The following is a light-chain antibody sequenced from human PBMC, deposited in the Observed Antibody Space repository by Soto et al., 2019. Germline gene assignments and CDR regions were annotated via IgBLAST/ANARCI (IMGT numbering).Light chain of an antibody. CDR1: SGNVGNYDL. CDR3: CSYAGSSTFVV. Sequence: QSALTQPASVSGSPGQSITISCTGTSGNVGNYDLVSWYQQHPGEAPKLMIYEVTKRPSGVSDRFSGSKSGNTASLTISGLQAEDEADYYCCSYAGSSTFVVFGGGTKLTVL. J-gene: IGLJ2*01. CDR2: EVT. V-gene: IGLV2-23*02.